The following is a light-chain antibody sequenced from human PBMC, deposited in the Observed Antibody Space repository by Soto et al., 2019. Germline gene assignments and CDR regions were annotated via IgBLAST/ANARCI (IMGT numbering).Light chain of an antibody. CDR2: RSS. Sequence: AIQMTQSPSSLSASVGDRVNITCRASQAIKDDLVWYQQRPGKAPKLLVYRSSRLQNGVPSRFSGSGSGTDFTLNISSLQPEECATYYCLQDYNYPYTFGQGTKLEI. J-gene: IGKJ2*01. V-gene: IGKV1-6*01. CDR1: QAIKDD. CDR3: LQDYNYPYT.